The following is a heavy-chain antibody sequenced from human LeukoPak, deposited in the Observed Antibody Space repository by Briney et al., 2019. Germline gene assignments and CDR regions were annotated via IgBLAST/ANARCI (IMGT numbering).Heavy chain of an antibody. CDR2: ISYDGSNK. V-gene: IGHV3-30-3*01. CDR1: GFTFSSYA. Sequence: GGSLRLSCAASGFTFSSYAMHWVRQAPGKGLEWVAAISYDGSNKYYADSVKGRFTISRDNSKNTLYLQMNSLRAEDTAVYYCARHDGDYYDSSASNWGQGALVTVSS. D-gene: IGHD3-22*01. CDR3: ARHDGDYYDSSASN. J-gene: IGHJ4*02.